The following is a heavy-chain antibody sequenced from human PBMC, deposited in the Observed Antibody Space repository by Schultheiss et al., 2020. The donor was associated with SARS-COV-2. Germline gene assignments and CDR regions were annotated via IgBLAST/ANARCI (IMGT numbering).Heavy chain of an antibody. D-gene: IGHD3-9*01. J-gene: IGHJ4*02. CDR1: GFTFSSYA. V-gene: IGHV3-23*01. CDR2: ISGSGGKS. CDR3: AKMRGYDDLLTGLEY. Sequence: GGSLRLSCAASGFTFSSYAMSWVRQAPGEGLEWVSAISGSGGKSYYADSVKGRFTISRDSSKNTLYVQINSLRAEDTAVYYCAKMRGYDDLLTGLEYWGQGAPGTISS.